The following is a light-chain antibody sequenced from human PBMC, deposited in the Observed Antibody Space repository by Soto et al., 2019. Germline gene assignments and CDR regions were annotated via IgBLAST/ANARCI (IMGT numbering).Light chain of an antibody. CDR1: SSDVGAYNF. CDR3: SSYTSSSTHV. V-gene: IGLV2-14*03. Sequence: QSVLTQPASVSGSRGQSITISCTGTSSDVGAYNFVSWYQQHPGKLPKLMIFDVSRRPSGVSDRFSGSKSGNTASLTISGLQAQDEGDYYCSSYTSSSTHVFGSGTKVTVL. J-gene: IGLJ1*01. CDR2: DVS.